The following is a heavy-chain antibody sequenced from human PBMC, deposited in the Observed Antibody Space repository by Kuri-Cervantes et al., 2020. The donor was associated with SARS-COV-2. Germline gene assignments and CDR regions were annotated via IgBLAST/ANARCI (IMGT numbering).Heavy chain of an antibody. J-gene: IGHJ4*02. V-gene: IGHV3-48*01. CDR3: TLAVAAAV. D-gene: IGHD6-19*01. CDR2: INSGSSTI. CDR1: GFTFSSYS. Sequence: ETLSLTCAASGFTFSSYSTNWVRQAPGKGLEWVSYINSGSSTIYYADSVKGRFTISRDNAKISLYLQMNSLRAEDTAVYYCTLAVAAAVWGQGTLVTVSS.